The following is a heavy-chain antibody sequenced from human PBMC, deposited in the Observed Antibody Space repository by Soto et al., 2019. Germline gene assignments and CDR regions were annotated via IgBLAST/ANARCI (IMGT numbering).Heavy chain of an antibody. CDR2: ISVYNGNT. CDR3: TREGGDSSGYYFQY. D-gene: IGHD3-22*01. Sequence: QVQLVQSGVEVKKPGASVKVPCRTSGYTFTNYGISWVRQAPGQGLEWMGWISVYNGNTKYAQKLQGRVTMTTDTSTSTAYMELRSLKADDTAMYYCTREGGDSSGYYFQYWGQGTLVTVSS. J-gene: IGHJ1*01. CDR1: GYTFTNYG. V-gene: IGHV1-18*01.